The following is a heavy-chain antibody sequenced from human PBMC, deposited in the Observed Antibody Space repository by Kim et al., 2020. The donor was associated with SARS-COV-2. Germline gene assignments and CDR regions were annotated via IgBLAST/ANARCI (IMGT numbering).Heavy chain of an antibody. V-gene: IGHV3-72*01. CDR1: GFTSSDHY. J-gene: IGHJ6*02. CDR2: IRNKENSYTT. Sequence: GESLRLSCAASGFTSSDHYMDWVRQAPGKGLEWVGRIRNKENSYTTEYAASVKGRFIVSSDDSRNTVYLQMHSLKSEDTAVYYCTRSARYSAMDVWGQGTTVTVSS. CDR3: TRSARYSAMDV. D-gene: IGHD6-6*01.